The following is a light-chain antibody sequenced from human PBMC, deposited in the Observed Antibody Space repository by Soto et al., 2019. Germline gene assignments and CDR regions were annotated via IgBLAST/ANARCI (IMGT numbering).Light chain of an antibody. CDR3: QQLKTYPLT. CDR1: RDISNS. Sequence: DIQMTQSPASGSASVGDRLTITCRASRDISNSLAWYQQTPGKAPKLLLRGASSLHRGVPSRFSGGGAGTEFTLTISSLQPEDFATYYCQQLKTYPLTFGQGTRLEIK. V-gene: IGKV1-12*01. CDR2: GAS. J-gene: IGKJ5*01.